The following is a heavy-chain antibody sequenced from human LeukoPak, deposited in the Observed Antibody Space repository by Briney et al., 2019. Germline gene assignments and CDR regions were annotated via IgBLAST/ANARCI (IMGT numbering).Heavy chain of an antibody. V-gene: IGHV3-49*03. CDR2: IRNTVYGGTI. J-gene: IGHJ6*02. Sequence: GGSLRLSCSVSGFKFADYDMSWLRQAPGKGLEWVGFIRNTVYGGTIKYAAAVKGRFTISRDDSKSIAYLQMNSLQSEDTAVYFCSRSTWRYTMDVWGQGTTVTVSS. CDR3: SRSTWRYTMDV. CDR1: GFKFADYD. D-gene: IGHD5-24*01.